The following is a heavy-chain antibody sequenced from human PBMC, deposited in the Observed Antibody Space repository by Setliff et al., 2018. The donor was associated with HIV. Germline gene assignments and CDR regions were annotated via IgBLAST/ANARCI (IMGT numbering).Heavy chain of an antibody. CDR1: GLSMSRSSYY. D-gene: IGHD3-10*01. V-gene: IGHV4-39*07. Sequence: PSETLSLTCTVSGLSMSRSSYYWGWIRQPPGKGLEWIGSIYYSGSTYYNPSLTSRVTISVDTSNNKFSLRLTSVTAADTALHYCARGAPYGSGRHRWNSWGQGTLVTVSS. CDR3: ARGAPYGSGRHRWNS. CDR2: IYYSGST. J-gene: IGHJ4*02.